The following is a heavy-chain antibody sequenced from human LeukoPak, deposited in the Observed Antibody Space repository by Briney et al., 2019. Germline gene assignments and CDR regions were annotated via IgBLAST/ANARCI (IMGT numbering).Heavy chain of an antibody. D-gene: IGHD6-13*01. CDR3: ARGSSSWYVAYYYYYMDV. CDR1: GGSFSGYY. Sequence: SETPSLTCAVYGGSFSGYYWSWIRQPPGKGLEWIGEINHSGSTNYNPSLKSRVTISVDTSKNQFSLKLSSVTAADTAVYYCARGSSSWYVAYYYYYMDVWGKGTTVTVSS. V-gene: IGHV4-34*01. CDR2: INHSGST. J-gene: IGHJ6*03.